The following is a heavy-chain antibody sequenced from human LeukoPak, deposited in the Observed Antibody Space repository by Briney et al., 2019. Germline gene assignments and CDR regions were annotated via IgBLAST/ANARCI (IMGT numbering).Heavy chain of an antibody. CDR2: ISSSSSCI. CDR1: GFTFSSYS. J-gene: IGHJ4*02. Sequence: GGSLRLSCAASGFTFSSYSMNWVRQAPGKGLEWVSSISSSSSCIYYADSVKGRFTISRDNAKNSLYLQMNSLRAEDTAVYYCARAEDGSGSYYSGIDWGQGTLVTVSS. CDR3: ARAEDGSGSYYSGID. V-gene: IGHV3-21*01. D-gene: IGHD3-10*01.